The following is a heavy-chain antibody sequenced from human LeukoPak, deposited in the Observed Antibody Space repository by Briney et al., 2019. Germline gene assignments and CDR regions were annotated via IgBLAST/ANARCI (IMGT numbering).Heavy chain of an antibody. V-gene: IGHV3-23*01. Sequence: GGSLRLSCAASGFTFSSYAMSWVRQAPGKGLEWASAISGSGGSTYYADSVKGRFTISRDNSKNTLYLQMNSLRAEDTAVYYCAKGTAKDYYDSSGYYYPFDYWGQGTLVTVSS. D-gene: IGHD3-22*01. CDR1: GFTFSSYA. CDR3: AKGTAKDYYDSSGYYYPFDY. CDR2: ISGSGGST. J-gene: IGHJ4*02.